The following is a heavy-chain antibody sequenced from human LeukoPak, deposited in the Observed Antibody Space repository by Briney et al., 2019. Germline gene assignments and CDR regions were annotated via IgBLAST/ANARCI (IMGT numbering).Heavy chain of an antibody. D-gene: IGHD6-19*01. CDR1: GYTFTNYG. J-gene: IGHJ4*02. CDR2: ISAYNGNT. V-gene: IGHV1-18*01. Sequence: ASVKVSCKASGYTFTNYGISWVRQAPGQGLEWVGWISAYNGNTNYAQNLQDRVTMTTDTSTSAAYMELRSLISDDTAVYYCAREGPVAVAGLDCWGQGTLVTVSS. CDR3: AREGPVAVAGLDC.